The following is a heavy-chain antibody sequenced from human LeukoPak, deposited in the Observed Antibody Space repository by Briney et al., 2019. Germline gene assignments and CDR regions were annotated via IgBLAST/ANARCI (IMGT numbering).Heavy chain of an antibody. J-gene: IGHJ4*02. CDR1: GYTLTELS. CDR3: ATTYFYGDSRPFDY. V-gene: IGHV1-24*01. CDR2: FDPEDGET. Sequence: ASVKVSCKVSGYTLTELSMHWVRQAPGKGLEWMGGFDPEDGETIYAQKFQGRVTMTEDTSTDTAYMELSSLRSEDTAVYYCATTYFYGDSRPFDYWGQGTLVTVSS. D-gene: IGHD4-17*01.